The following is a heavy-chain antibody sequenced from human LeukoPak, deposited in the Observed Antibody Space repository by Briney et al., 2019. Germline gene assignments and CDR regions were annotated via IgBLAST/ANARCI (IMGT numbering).Heavy chain of an antibody. CDR2: FDPEDGET. V-gene: IGHV1-24*01. CDR3: ARARGYSGYHPIDY. D-gene: IGHD5-12*01. Sequence: ASVKVSCKVSGYTLTELSMHWVRQAPGKGLEWMGGFDPEDGETIYAQNFQGRVTMTRDTSTSTVYMELSSLRSEGTAVYYCARARGYSGYHPIDYWGQGTLVTVSS. CDR1: GYTLTELS. J-gene: IGHJ4*02.